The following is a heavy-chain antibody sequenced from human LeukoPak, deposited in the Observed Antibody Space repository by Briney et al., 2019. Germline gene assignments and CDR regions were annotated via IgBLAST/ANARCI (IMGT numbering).Heavy chain of an antibody. V-gene: IGHV3-23*01. Sequence: GGSLRLSCAASGFTFSSYAMRWVRQAPGKGLEWVSAISDSGGSTYYADSVKGRFTISRDNSKYTLYLQMNSLRAKDTAVYYCAKDQVMITFGGVIVPPGFWGQGTLVTVSS. CDR1: GFTFSSYA. D-gene: IGHD3-16*02. CDR2: ISDSGGST. CDR3: AKDQVMITFGGVIVPPGF. J-gene: IGHJ4*02.